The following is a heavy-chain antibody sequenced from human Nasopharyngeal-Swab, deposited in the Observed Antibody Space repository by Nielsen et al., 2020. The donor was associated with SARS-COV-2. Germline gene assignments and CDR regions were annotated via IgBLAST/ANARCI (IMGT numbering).Heavy chain of an antibody. J-gene: IGHJ6*02. D-gene: IGHD3-3*01. CDR2: ISSSSSYI. CDR3: ARDGSDYDFWSAYFMDV. CDR1: GFTFNNYN. Sequence: GGSQRLSRAASGFTFNNYNFNWVRQAPGKGLEWVSSISSSSSYIYYADSVKGRFTISRDNAKNSLYLQMNSLRAEDTAVYYCARDGSDYDFWSAYFMDVWGQGTTVTVSS. V-gene: IGHV3-21*01.